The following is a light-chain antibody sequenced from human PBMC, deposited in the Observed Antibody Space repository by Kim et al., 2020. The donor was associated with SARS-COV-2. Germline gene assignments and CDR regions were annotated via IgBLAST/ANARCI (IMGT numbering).Light chain of an antibody. V-gene: IGLV3-1*01. CDR3: QAWDSSTEVV. CDR2: QDS. Sequence: ELTQPPSVSVSPGQTASITCSGDKLGDKYACWYQQKPGQSPVLVIYQDSKRPSGIPERFSGSNSGNTATLTISGTQAMDEADYYCQAWDSSTEVVFGGGTQLTVL. J-gene: IGLJ2*01. CDR1: KLGDKY.